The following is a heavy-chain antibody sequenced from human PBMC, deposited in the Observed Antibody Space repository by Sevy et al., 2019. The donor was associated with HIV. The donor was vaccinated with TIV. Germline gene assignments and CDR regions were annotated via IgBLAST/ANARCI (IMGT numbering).Heavy chain of an antibody. Sequence: GESLKISCAASGFTFSSYSMNWVRQAPGKGLEWVSSISSSSTYIYYADSVKGRFTISRDNAKNSLYLEMNSLRAEDTAVYSCARDYYDSGTYSNYYYYYMDVWGKGTTVTVSS. V-gene: IGHV3-21*01. CDR2: ISSSSTYI. CDR1: GFTFSSYS. D-gene: IGHD3-10*01. J-gene: IGHJ6*03. CDR3: ARDYYDSGTYSNYYYYYMDV.